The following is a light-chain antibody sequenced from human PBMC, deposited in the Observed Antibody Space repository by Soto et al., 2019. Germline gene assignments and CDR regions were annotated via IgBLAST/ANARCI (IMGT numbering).Light chain of an antibody. CDR3: QKYNGAPLT. J-gene: IGKJ4*01. Sequence: DIQMTQSPSSLSASVGDRVTITCRASQGINIYLAWYKQKAGKVPKLLIYDASTLQSGVPSRFSGSGSGTDFNLTISGLQPEDVATYYCQKYNGAPLTFGGGNKVAIK. V-gene: IGKV1-27*01. CDR2: DAS. CDR1: QGINIY.